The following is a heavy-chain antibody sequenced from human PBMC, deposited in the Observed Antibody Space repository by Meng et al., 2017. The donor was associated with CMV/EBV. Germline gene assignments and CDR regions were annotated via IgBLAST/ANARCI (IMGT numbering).Heavy chain of an antibody. D-gene: IGHD2-2*02. Sequence: GSLRLSCTVSGGSVSSGSYYWSWIRQPPGKGLEWIGEINHSGSTNYNPSLKSRVTISVDTSKNQFSLKLSSVTAADTAVYYCARGSYIVVVPAAIPPPLTNYYYYYGMDVWGQGTTVTVSS. V-gene: IGHV4-61*01. CDR3: ARGSYIVVVPAAIPPPLTNYYYYYGMDV. CDR2: INHSGST. J-gene: IGHJ6*02. CDR1: GGSVSSGSYY.